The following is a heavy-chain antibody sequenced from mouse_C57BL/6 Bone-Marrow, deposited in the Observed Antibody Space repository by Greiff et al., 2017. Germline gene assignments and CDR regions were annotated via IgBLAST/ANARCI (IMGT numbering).Heavy chain of an antibody. Sequence: VQLQQSGAELVKPGASVKISCKASGYSFSSYWMNWVKQRPGKGLEWIGQIYPGDGDTNYNGKFKGKATLTADKSSSTAYMQLSSLTSEDSAFYFCSRGSYAWFAYWGQGTLVTVSA. CDR1: GYSFSSYW. D-gene: IGHD6-5*01. CDR3: SRGSYAWFAY. J-gene: IGHJ3*01. CDR2: IYPGDGDT. V-gene: IGHV1-80*01.